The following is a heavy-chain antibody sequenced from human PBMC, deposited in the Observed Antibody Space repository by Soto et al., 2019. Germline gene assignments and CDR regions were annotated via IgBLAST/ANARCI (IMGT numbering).Heavy chain of an antibody. CDR3: ARDLDDYVWGSYRYYDY. J-gene: IGHJ4*02. CDR1: GYTFTSYG. CDR2: ISAYNSNT. Sequence: GASVKVSCKASGYTFTSYGISWVRQAPGQGLEWMGWISAYNSNTNYAQKLQGRVTMTTDTSTSTAYMELRSLRSDDTAVYYCARDLDDYVWGSYRYYDYWGQGTLVTVSS. D-gene: IGHD3-16*02. V-gene: IGHV1-18*01.